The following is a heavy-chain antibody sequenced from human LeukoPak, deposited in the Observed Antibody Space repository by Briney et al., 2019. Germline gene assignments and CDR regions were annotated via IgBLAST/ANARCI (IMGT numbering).Heavy chain of an antibody. Sequence: GGSLRLSCAASGFTFSSYAMSWVRQAPGKGLEWVSAISGSGGSTYYADSVKGRFTISRDNAKNSLYLQMNSLRAEDTALYHCARGYGRADYYYYGMDVWGQGTTVTVSS. CDR3: ARGYGRADYYYYGMDV. CDR2: ISGSGGST. CDR1: GFTFSSYA. D-gene: IGHD5-18*01. V-gene: IGHV3-23*01. J-gene: IGHJ6*02.